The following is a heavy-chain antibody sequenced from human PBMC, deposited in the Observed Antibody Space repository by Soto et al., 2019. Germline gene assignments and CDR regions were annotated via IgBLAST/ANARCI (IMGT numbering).Heavy chain of an antibody. J-gene: IGHJ5*02. CDR2: IXYSGRX. V-gene: IGHV4-59*01. CDR3: ARDSSGWYNWFDP. D-gene: IGHD6-19*01. CDR1: SGSIISYY. Sequence: PXXTLSLTCTVSSGSIISYYWSWIRQPPGXGLEWIGYIXYSGRXNSNHSLKSRVXISVDTSXXQFSLKLSYVTAEDTAVYYCARDSSGWYNWFDPWGQGTLVTVYS.